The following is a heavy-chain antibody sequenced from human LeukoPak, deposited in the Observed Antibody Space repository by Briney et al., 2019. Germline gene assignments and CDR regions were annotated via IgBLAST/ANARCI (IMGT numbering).Heavy chain of an antibody. CDR1: GFTFSTYE. D-gene: IGHD2-2*01. V-gene: IGHV3-48*03. CDR2: ISNSNSTI. CDR3: ARGCTSSSCYDY. J-gene: IGHJ4*02. Sequence: GGSLRLSCAASGFTFSTYEMNWVRQAPGKGLEWISYISNSNSTIYYADSVRGRFTISRDNTKNSLYLQMNSLRVEDTAVYYCARGCTSSSCYDYWGQGTLVTVSS.